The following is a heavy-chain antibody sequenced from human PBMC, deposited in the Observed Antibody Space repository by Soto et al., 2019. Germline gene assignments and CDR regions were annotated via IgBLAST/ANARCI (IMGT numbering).Heavy chain of an antibody. CDR3: ARGYRGDYYGSGSPYYFDY. CDR2: INHSGST. J-gene: IGHJ4*02. V-gene: IGHV4-34*01. Sequence: KTSETLSLTCAVYGGSFSGYYWSWIRQPPGKGLEWIGEINHSGSTNYNPSLKSRVTISVDTSKNQFSLKLSSVTAADTAVYYCARGYRGDYYGSGSPYYFDYWGQGTLVTVS. D-gene: IGHD3-10*01. CDR1: GGSFSGYY.